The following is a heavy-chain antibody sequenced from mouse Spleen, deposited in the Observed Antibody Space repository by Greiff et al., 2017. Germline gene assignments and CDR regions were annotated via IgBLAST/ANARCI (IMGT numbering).Heavy chain of an antibody. V-gene: IGHV14-4*01. J-gene: IGHJ2*01. CDR2: IDPENGDT. Sequence: VQLKESGAELVRPGASVKLSCTASGFNIKDDYMHWVKQRPEQGLEWIGWIDPENGDTEYASKFQGKATITADTSSNTAYLQLSSLTSEDTAVYYCTLYYGDPYWGQGTTLTVSS. CDR3: TLYYGDPY. D-gene: IGHD2-13*01. CDR1: GFNIKDDY.